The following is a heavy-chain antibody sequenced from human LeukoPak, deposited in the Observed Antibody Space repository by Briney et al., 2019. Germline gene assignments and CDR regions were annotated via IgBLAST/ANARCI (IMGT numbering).Heavy chain of an antibody. CDR3: ARGPYGDYEVHYGMDV. V-gene: IGHV4-30-4*01. J-gene: IGHJ6*02. CDR1: GGSISSGDYY. CDR2: IYYSGST. D-gene: IGHD4-17*01. Sequence: SETLSLTCTVSGGSISSGDYYWSWIRQPPGKGLEWIGYIYYSGSTYYNPSLKSRVTISVDTSENQFSLKLSSVTAADTAVYYCARGPYGDYEVHYGMDVWGQGTTVTVSS.